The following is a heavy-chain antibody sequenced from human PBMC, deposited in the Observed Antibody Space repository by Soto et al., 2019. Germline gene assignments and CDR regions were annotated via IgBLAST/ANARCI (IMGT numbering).Heavy chain of an antibody. CDR3: ARPPGYISDWYYFDL. CDR2: ISPKSGGT. J-gene: IGHJ4*02. Sequence: AAPVKGSCKASGYNFINYYMHWGPPAPGQGFEWMGRISPKSGGTNYAQKFQGRVSMTWDTSLKTAYMELSSLMSEDTAVYYCARPPGYISDWYYFDLWGQGTQVTVSS. D-gene: IGHD3-9*01. CDR1: GYNFINYY. V-gene: IGHV1-2*02.